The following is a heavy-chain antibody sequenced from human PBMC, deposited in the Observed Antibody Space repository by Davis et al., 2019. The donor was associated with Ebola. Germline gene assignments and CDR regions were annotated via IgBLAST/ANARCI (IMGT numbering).Heavy chain of an antibody. CDR1: GYTFTSYG. CDR3: ARDHCGGDCYWVRYYYYGMDV. V-gene: IGHV1-18*01. CDR2: ISAYNGNT. D-gene: IGHD2-21*01. J-gene: IGHJ6*02. Sequence: ASVKVSCKASGYTFTSYGISWVRQAPGQGLEWMGWISAYNGNTNYAQNLQGRVTMTTNTSTSTAYMELRSLRSDDTAVYYCARDHCGGDCYWVRYYYYGMDVWGQGTTVTVSS.